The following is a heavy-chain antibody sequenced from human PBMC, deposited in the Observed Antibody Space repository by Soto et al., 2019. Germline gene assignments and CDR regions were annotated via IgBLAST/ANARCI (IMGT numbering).Heavy chain of an antibody. V-gene: IGHV1-2*04. CDR2: INPNSGGT. D-gene: IGHD1-26*01. J-gene: IGHJ6*02. CDR1: GYTFTGYY. CDR3: ARDRAGGSYYHYYGMDV. Sequence: QVQLVQSGAEVKKPGASVKVSCKASGYTFTGYYMHWVRQAPGQGLEWMGWINPNSGGTNYAQKFQGWVTMTRDTSISTAYMELSRLRSDDTAVYYCARDRAGGSYYHYYGMDVWGQGTTVTVSS.